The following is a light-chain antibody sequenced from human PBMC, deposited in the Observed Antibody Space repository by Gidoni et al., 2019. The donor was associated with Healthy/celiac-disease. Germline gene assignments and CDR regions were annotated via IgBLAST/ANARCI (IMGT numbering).Light chain of an antibody. J-gene: IGKJ1*01. V-gene: IGKV1-5*01. Sequence: DIQMTHSPSPLSASVGDRVTITCRASQSISSWLAWYQQKPGKAPKLLIYDASSLESGVPSRFSGSGSGTEFTLTSSSLQPDDFATYYCQQYNSYSTFGQGTKVEIK. CDR3: QQYNSYST. CDR2: DAS. CDR1: QSISSW.